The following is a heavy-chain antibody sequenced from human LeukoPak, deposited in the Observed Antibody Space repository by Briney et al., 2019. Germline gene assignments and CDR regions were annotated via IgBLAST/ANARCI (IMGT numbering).Heavy chain of an antibody. V-gene: IGHV3-33*01. CDR3: AREVLDYFDTSGPVDY. D-gene: IGHD3-22*01. J-gene: IGHJ4*02. CDR2: IWYDGSNE. CDR1: GFTFSSYG. Sequence: GGSLRLSCAASGFTFSSYGMHWVRQAPGKGLGWVAVIWYDGSNEYYADSVKGRFTISRDNSKNTLYLQMNSLSAEDTAVYYCAREVLDYFDTSGPVDYWGQGTLVTVSS.